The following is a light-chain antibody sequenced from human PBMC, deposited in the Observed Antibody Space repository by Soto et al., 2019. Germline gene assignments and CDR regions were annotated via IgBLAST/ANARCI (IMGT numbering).Light chain of an antibody. J-gene: IGLJ2*01. CDR1: SSDVGVYNY. CDR2: DVN. Sequence: QSALTQPASVSGSPGQSITISCTGTSSDVGVYNYVSWYQQDPGKAPKLMIYDVNNRPSGVSNRFSGSKSGNTASLTISGLQAEDEADYYCSSYTSSSTYVVFGGGTKLTVL. CDR3: SSYTSSSTYVV. V-gene: IGLV2-14*01.